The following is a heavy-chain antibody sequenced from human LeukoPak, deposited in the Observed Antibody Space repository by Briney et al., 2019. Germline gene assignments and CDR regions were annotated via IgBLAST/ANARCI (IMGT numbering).Heavy chain of an antibody. CDR2: ISSSSSYI. CDR3: ARIYSGYDSC. CDR1: GFTFSSYS. D-gene: IGHD5-12*01. V-gene: IGHV3-21*01. J-gene: IGHJ4*02. Sequence: GGSLRLSCAASGFTFSSYSMNWVRQAPGKGLEWVSSISSSSSYIYYADSVKGRFTISRDNAKNSLYLQMNSLRAEDTAAYYCARIYSGYDSCWGQGTLATVSS.